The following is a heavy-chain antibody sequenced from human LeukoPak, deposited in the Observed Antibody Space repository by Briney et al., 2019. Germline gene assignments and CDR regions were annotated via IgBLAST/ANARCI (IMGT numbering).Heavy chain of an antibody. CDR1: GHTFTIYG. J-gene: IGHJ3*02. Sequence: ASVKVSCKASGHTFTIYGISWVRQAPGQGLEWMGWISAYNGNTNYAQKLQGRVTMTTDTSTSTAYMELRSLRSDDTAVYYCARFMTTVIDAFDIWGQGTMVTVSS. CDR2: ISAYNGNT. V-gene: IGHV1-18*01. D-gene: IGHD4-17*01. CDR3: ARFMTTVIDAFDI.